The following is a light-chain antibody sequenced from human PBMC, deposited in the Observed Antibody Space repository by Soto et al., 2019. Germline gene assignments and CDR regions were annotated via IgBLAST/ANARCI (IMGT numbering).Light chain of an antibody. V-gene: IGKV1-6*01. CDR1: QGIRND. CDR2: AAS. Sequence: AIQMTKSPSSLSASVGARVTITCRASQGIRNDLGWYQQKPGKAPKLLIYAASSLQSGVPSRFSGSGSGTDFTLTISSLQPEDFATYYCLQDYNYPRTFGQGTKVDIK. J-gene: IGKJ1*01. CDR3: LQDYNYPRT.